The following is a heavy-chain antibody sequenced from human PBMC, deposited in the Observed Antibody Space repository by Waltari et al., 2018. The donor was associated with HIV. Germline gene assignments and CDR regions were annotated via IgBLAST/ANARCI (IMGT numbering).Heavy chain of an antibody. CDR1: GCKGGSFW. CDR3: ARLIREGYNDWYFDL. D-gene: IGHD1-20*01. Sequence: EVELVESGGGLVQAGGSRRLSCKVSGCKGGSFWLGWVRQVPGKGLEWVANIMEDGTEKNYLESVKGRFTISKDSLKNSAYLTLNNMTAGDTAVYFCARLIREGYNDWYFDLWGRGTLITV. J-gene: IGHJ2*01. CDR2: IMEDGTEK. V-gene: IGHV3-7*01.